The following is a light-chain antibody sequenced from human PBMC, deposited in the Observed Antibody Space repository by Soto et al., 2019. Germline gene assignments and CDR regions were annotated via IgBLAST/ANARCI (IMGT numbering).Light chain of an antibody. V-gene: IGKV1-13*02. J-gene: IGKJ4*01. Sequence: AIQLTQSPSSLSASVGDRVTITCRASQGISSALAWYQQKPGKAPKLLMYDVASLESGVPSRFSGSGSGTDFTLTISSLQPEDSATYYCQQFKSYSLTFGGGTKVEIK. CDR2: DVA. CDR3: QQFKSYSLT. CDR1: QGISSA.